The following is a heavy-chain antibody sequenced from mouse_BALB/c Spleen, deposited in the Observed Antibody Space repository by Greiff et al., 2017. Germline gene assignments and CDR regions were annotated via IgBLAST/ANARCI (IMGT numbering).Heavy chain of an antibody. V-gene: IGHV2-4-1*01. J-gene: IGHJ4*01. CDR3: ARNPYYYGSSYGGYAMDY. Sequence: VQLQQSGPGLVQPSQSLSITCTVSGFSLTSYGVHWVRQSPGKGLEWLGVIWSGGSTDYNAAFISRLSISKYNSKSQVFFKMNSLQADDTAIYYCARNPYYYGSSYGGYAMDYWGQGTSVTVSS. CDR1: GFSLTSYG. CDR2: IWSGGST. D-gene: IGHD1-1*01.